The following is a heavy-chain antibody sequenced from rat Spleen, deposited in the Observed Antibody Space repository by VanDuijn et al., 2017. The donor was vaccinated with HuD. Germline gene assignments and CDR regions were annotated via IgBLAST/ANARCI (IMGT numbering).Heavy chain of an antibody. CDR1: GFSLTSYH. CDR2: IWAGGGT. D-gene: IGHD1-2*01. Sequence: QVQLKESGPGLVQPSQTLSLTCTVSGFSLTSYHVSWVRQPPGKSLVWMGTIWAGGGTNYNSAVQSRLSISRDTSKSQVFLKMNSLQPKATGTYYGARHFYDSSYIDYVMDAWGQGASVTVSS. CDR3: ARHFYDSSYIDYVMDA. V-gene: IGHV2-72*01. J-gene: IGHJ4*01.